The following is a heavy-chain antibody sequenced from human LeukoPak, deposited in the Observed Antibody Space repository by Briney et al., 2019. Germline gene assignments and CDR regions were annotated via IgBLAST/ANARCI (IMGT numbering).Heavy chain of an antibody. V-gene: IGHV4-34*01. D-gene: IGHD4-23*01. Sequence: SETLSLTCAVYGGSFGGYYWSWIRQPPGKGLEWIGEINHSGSTNYNPSLKSRVTISVDTSKNQFSLKLSSVTAADTAVYYCARGTTAVVNFDYWGQGTLVTVSS. CDR2: INHSGST. CDR3: ARGTTAVVNFDY. J-gene: IGHJ4*02. CDR1: GGSFGGYY.